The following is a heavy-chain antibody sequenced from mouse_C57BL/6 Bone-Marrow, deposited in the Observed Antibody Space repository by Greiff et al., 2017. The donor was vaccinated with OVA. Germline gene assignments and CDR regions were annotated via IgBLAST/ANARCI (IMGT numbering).Heavy chain of an antibody. J-gene: IGHJ2*01. CDR1: GYTFTGYW. CDR2: ILPGSGST. D-gene: IGHD3-2*02. CDR3: AREMTAAQATRDY. Sequence: VKLQESGAELMKPGASVKLSCKATGYTFTGYWIEWVKQRPGHGLEWIGEILPGSGSTNYNEKFKGKATFTADTYSNTAYMQLSSLTTEDSAIYYCAREMTAAQATRDYWGQGTTLTVSS. V-gene: IGHV1-9*01.